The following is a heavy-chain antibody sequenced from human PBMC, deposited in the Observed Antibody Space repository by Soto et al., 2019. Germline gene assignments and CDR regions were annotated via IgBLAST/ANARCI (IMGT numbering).Heavy chain of an antibody. V-gene: IGHV4-34*01. Sequence: QVQLQQWGAGPLRPLETLSLTCGVSGGSFSGYYWAWIRQSPGKGLEWIGEINDRGSINYNPSLKSRGSISVDTSKNHYSLNLRSVSAADTAVYYCVRESHDILTGPPWVWYFDLWGRGTLVTVSS. J-gene: IGHJ2*01. CDR2: INDRGSI. D-gene: IGHD3-9*01. CDR1: GGSFSGYY. CDR3: VRESHDILTGPPWVWYFDL.